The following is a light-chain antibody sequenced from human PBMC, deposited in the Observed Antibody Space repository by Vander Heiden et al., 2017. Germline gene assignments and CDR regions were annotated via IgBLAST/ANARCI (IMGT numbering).Light chain of an antibody. CDR1: QSISSY. Sequence: DIQMTQSPSSLSASVGDRVTITCRASQSISSYLNWYRQKPGKAPKLLIYAASSLQSWGPSRFSGSGSGTDFTLTISSLQPEDFATFFCQQSYSTPRTFGQGTKVEIK. CDR3: QQSYSTPRT. CDR2: AAS. V-gene: IGKV1-39*01. J-gene: IGKJ1*01.